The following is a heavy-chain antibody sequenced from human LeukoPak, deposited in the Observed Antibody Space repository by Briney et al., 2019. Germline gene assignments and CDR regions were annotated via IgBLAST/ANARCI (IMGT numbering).Heavy chain of an antibody. J-gene: IGHJ5*02. V-gene: IGHV1-18*01. Sequence: ASVKVSCKASGYTFTSYGISWVRQAPGQGLEWMGWISAYNGNTNYAQKLQGRVTMTTDASTSTAYMELRSLRSDDTAVYYCARDQRRVRGAYYNWFDPWGQGTLVAVSS. CDR3: ARDQRRVRGAYYNWFDP. CDR1: GYTFTSYG. D-gene: IGHD3-10*01. CDR2: ISAYNGNT.